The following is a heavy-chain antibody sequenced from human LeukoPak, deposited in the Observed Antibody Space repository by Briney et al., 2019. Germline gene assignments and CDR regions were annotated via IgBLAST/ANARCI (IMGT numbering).Heavy chain of an antibody. D-gene: IGHD2-2*02. CDR3: ARDATTGYCSSTSCYMGAPDY. Sequence: PGGSLKLSCAASGFTFSSYWMSWVRQAPGKGLEWVANIKQDGSEKYYVDSVKGRFTISRDNAKNSLYLQMNSLRAEDTAVYYCARDATTGYCSSTSCYMGAPDYRGQGTLVTVSS. CDR1: GFTFSSYW. J-gene: IGHJ4*02. V-gene: IGHV3-7*01. CDR2: IKQDGSEK.